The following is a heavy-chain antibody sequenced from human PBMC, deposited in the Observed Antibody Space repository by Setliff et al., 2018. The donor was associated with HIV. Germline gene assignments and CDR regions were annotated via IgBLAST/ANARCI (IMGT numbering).Heavy chain of an antibody. Sequence: GPAGEPTQTLTLTCSFSGFSLTTGGMCVSWIRQPPGKGLEWLARIDWEDDKFYSTSLKSRLAISKDTSKNEVVLTMTNVDPVDTATYYCARSGVYESSGFYPRPFDSWGQGILVTVSS. CDR2: IDWEDDK. CDR1: GFSLTTGGMC. CDR3: ARSGVYESSGFYPRPFDS. J-gene: IGHJ4*02. V-gene: IGHV2-70*17. D-gene: IGHD3-22*01.